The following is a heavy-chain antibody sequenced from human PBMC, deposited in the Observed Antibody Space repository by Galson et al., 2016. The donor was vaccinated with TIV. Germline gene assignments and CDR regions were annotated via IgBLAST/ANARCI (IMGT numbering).Heavy chain of an antibody. CDR1: GFTFRSYG. CDR3: ARDRFFDASGYYYYYYGMDV. J-gene: IGHJ6*02. V-gene: IGHV3-33*01. CDR2: MWYDGSHK. D-gene: IGHD3-22*01. Sequence: SLRLSCAASGFTFRSYGMHWVRQAPGKGLEWVAGMWYDGSHKKNADSVKGRFTISRDNSKNTLYLQMSGLRTEDTAVYYCARDRFFDASGYYYYYYGMDVWGQGTTVTVSS.